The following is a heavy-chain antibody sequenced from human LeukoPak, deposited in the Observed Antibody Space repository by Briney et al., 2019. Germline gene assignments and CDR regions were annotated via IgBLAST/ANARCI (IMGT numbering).Heavy chain of an antibody. CDR1: GFTFNTYG. CDR3: ARAVGPFDY. Sequence: SGRSLRLSCEASGFTFNTYGMHWVRQAPGKGLEWVSVIWYDGSNKYYADSVKGRFTISRDNSKNTLYLQMNSLRVEDTAVYYCARAVGPFDYWGQGTLVTVSS. D-gene: IGHD2-15*01. V-gene: IGHV3-33*01. J-gene: IGHJ4*02. CDR2: IWYDGSNK.